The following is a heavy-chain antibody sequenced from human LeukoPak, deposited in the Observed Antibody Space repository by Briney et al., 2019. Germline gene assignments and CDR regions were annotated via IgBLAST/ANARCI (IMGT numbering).Heavy chain of an antibody. Sequence: PGGSLRLSCAPSGLTFSSYSMNWARQAPGKGLEWVSSISSSSSHIYYADSVKGRFTISRDNAKNSLYLQMHSLRAEDTAVYYCARDGGSSGYSEIAEYFQHWGQGTLVTVSS. D-gene: IGHD3-22*01. CDR1: GLTFSSYS. CDR3: ARDGGSSGYSEIAEYFQH. V-gene: IGHV3-21*01. CDR2: ISSSSSHI. J-gene: IGHJ1*01.